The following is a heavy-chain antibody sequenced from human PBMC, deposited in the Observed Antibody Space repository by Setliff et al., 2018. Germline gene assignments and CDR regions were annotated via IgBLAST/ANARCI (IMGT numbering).Heavy chain of an antibody. CDR1: GFSFSGSA. J-gene: IGHJ3*02. D-gene: IGHD5-18*01. V-gene: IGHV3-73*01. CDR2: IRGRTDNYAT. Sequence: SGGSLRLSCAASGFSFSGSAVYWVRQASVKGLEWIGRIRGRTDNYATAYAASVRGRFTISRDDSKNTAYLQMSSLKTEDTAVYYCTFARDGYDVFDIWGQGTMVTVSS. CDR3: TFARDGYDVFDI.